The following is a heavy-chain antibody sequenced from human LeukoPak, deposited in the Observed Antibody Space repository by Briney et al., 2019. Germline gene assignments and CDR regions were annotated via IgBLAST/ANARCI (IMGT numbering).Heavy chain of an antibody. CDR2: IGTSSSPK. D-gene: IGHD3-22*01. J-gene: IGHJ4*02. Sequence: PGGSLRLSCAASGFAFSSYSMNWVRQAPGKGLEWVSYIGTSSSPKYYADSVKGRFTISRDNSKNTLYLQMNSLRVEDTAVYYCAKGYSSGSLGYFDYWGQGTLVTVSS. CDR3: AKGYSSGSLGYFDY. V-gene: IGHV3-48*01. CDR1: GFAFSSYS.